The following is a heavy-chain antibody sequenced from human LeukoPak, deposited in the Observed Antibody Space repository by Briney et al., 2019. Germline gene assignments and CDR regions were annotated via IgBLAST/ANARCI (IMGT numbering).Heavy chain of an antibody. J-gene: IGHJ4*02. CDR2: MYHTGST. CDR3: ARAVLEVGATHFDY. D-gene: IGHD1-26*01. Sequence: SETLSLTCTVSGYSISSGYYWGWIRQPPGKGLEWIGSMYHTGSTYYNPSLKSRVTISVDTSKNQFSLKLSSVTAADTAVYYCARAVLEVGATHFDYWGRGTLVTVSS. V-gene: IGHV4-38-2*02. CDR1: GYSISSGYY.